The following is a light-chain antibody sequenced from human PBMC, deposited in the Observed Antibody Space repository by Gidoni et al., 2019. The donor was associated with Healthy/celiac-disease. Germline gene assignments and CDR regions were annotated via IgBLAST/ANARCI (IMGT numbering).Light chain of an antibody. V-gene: IGKV4-1*01. CDR2: WAS. Sequence: DIVMTQSPDPLAVSLGERATINCKSSQSVLYSSNNKNYLAWYQQKPGQPPKLLIYWASTRESVVPDRFGGSGSRTDFTLTISSLQAEDVAVYYCQQYYSTPRTFGQGTKLEIK. CDR3: QQYYSTPRT. CDR1: QSVLYSSNNKNY. J-gene: IGKJ2*01.